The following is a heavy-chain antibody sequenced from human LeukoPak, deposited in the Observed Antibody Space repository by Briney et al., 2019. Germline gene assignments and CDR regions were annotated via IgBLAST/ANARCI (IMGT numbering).Heavy chain of an antibody. CDR1: GGSFNNYA. J-gene: IGHJ5*02. V-gene: IGHV1-69*05. CDR3: AGDRFGIQVWPLYH. Sequence: SVKVSCKASGGSFNNYAISWVRQAPGQGLEWMGRIIPKFRTPNYAQQFQGRVTITTDESTSTVYMELSSLRSEDTAVYFCAGDRFGIQVWPLYHWGQGTLVTVSS. D-gene: IGHD3-3*01. CDR2: IIPKFRTP.